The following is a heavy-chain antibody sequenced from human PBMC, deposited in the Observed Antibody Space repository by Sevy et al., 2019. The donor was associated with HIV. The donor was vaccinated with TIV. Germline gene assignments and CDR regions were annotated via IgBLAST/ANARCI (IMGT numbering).Heavy chain of an antibody. D-gene: IGHD3-22*01. V-gene: IGHV1-24*01. Sequence: ASVKVSCKVSGSTLSQMAMHWVRQAPGKGLEWMATFDHEDPETIYTQKLQGRVTMTEDTSRDTAYMELSNLRSEVTAVYYCATTKDYYESSGDPFDYWGQGTLVTVSS. J-gene: IGHJ4*02. CDR1: GSTLSQMA. CDR3: ATTKDYYESSGDPFDY. CDR2: FDHEDPET.